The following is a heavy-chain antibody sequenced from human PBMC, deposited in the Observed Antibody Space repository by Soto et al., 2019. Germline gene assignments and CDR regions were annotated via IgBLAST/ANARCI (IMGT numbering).Heavy chain of an antibody. Sequence: QITLKESGPTLVKPTQTLTLTCTFSGFSLTTYGVGVGWIRQPPGKAPEWLALIYWDDDKRYCPSLKSRLTITKDTSKNQVVLTMTNMDPVDTATYFCAHRLTLNSDWNYGRFDYWGQGTLVTVSS. CDR1: GFSLTTYGVG. CDR2: IYWDDDK. J-gene: IGHJ4*02. V-gene: IGHV2-5*02. CDR3: AHRLTLNSDWNYGRFDY. D-gene: IGHD1-7*01.